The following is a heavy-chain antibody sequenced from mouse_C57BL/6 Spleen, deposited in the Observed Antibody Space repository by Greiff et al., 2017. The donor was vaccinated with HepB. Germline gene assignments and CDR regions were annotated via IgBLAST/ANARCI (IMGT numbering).Heavy chain of an antibody. D-gene: IGHD2-5*01. CDR1: GFSFNTYA. CDR3: GRQGSNYPYGYFDV. Sequence: EVQLVESGGGLVQPKGSLKLSCAASGFSFNTYAMNWVRQAPGKGLEWVARIRSKSNNYATYYADSVKDRFTIARDDSESMLYLQMNNLKTEDTAMYYCGRQGSNYPYGYFDVWGTGTTVTVSS. V-gene: IGHV10-1*01. CDR2: IRSKSNNYAT. J-gene: IGHJ1*03.